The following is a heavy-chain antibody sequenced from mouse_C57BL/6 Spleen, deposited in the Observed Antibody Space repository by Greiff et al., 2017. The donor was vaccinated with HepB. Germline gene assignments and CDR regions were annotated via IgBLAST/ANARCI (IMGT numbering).Heavy chain of an antibody. CDR1: GYTFTDYN. V-gene: IGHV1-22*01. D-gene: IGHD2-1*01. CDR3: AREGYGKLAY. Sequence: DVQLQESGPELVKPGASVKMSCKASGYTFTDYNMHWVKQSHGKSLEWSGYINPNNGGTSYNQKFKGKATLTVNKSSSTAYMELRSLTSEDSAVYYCAREGYGKLAYWGQGTLVTVSA. J-gene: IGHJ3*01. CDR2: INPNNGGT.